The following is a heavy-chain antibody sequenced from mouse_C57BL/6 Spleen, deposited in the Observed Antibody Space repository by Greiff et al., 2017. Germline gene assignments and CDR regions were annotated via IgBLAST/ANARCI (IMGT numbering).Heavy chain of an antibody. CDR2: ISYDGSN. J-gene: IGHJ2*01. CDR1: GYSITSGYY. V-gene: IGHV3-6*01. Sequence: EVKLQESGPGLVKPSQSLSLTCSVTGYSITSGYYWNWIRQFPGNKLEWMGYISYDGSNNYNPSLKNRISITRDTSKNQFFLKLNSVTTEDTATYYCARNDYDEGYFDYWGQGTTLTVSS. CDR3: ARNDYDEGYFDY. D-gene: IGHD2-4*01.